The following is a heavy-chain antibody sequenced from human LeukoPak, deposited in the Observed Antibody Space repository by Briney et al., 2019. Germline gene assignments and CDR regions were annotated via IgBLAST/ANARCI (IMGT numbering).Heavy chain of an antibody. CDR1: GSSISSGYY. J-gene: IGHJ3*02. CDR3: ARYQPHVTDAFDI. CDR2: IYHSGST. Sequence: SATLSLTCAVSGSSISSGYYWGSLRQPPGKGLEWIGSIYHSGSTYYNPSLKSRVTISVDTSKNQFSLKLSSVTAADTAEYYCARYQPHVTDAFDIWGQGTMVTVSS. D-gene: IGHD3-10*02. V-gene: IGHV4-38-2*01.